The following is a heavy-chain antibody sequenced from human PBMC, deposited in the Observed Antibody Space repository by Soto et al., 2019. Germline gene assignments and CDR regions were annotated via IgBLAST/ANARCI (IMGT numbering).Heavy chain of an antibody. J-gene: IGHJ5*01. CDR3: ARSYRGAPDS. Sequence: PSETLSLTCTVSGGSISSYYWSWIRQPPGKGLEWIGYINYSGTTSYNPSLKSRVTMSVDTSKNQFSLQLSSVTAADTAVYYCARSYRGAPDSWGQGTLVTVSS. V-gene: IGHV4-59*08. CDR1: GGSISSYY. D-gene: IGHD2-21*01. CDR2: INYSGTT.